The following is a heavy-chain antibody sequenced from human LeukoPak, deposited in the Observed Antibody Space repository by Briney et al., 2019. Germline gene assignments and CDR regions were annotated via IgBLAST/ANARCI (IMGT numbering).Heavy chain of an antibody. CDR3: ARGSYPAGTADY. Sequence: SVKVSCKASGGTFSSYAISWMRQAPGQGLEWMGGIIPIFGTANYAQKFQGRVTITADESTSTAYMELSSLRSEDTAVYYCARGSYPAGTADYWGQGTLVTVSS. CDR2: IIPIFGTA. CDR1: GGTFSSYA. D-gene: IGHD6-13*01. V-gene: IGHV1-69*13. J-gene: IGHJ4*02.